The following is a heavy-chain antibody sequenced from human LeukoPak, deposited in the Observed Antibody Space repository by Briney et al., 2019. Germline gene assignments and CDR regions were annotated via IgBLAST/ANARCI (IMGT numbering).Heavy chain of an antibody. CDR2: IKQDGSEK. J-gene: IGHJ4*02. CDR1: GFTFSSYW. Sequence: GGSLRLSCAASGFTFSSYWMSWVRQAPGKGLEWVANIKQDGSEKYYVDSVKGRFTISRDNAKNSLYLQMNSLRAEDTAVYYCARDRSSGYLLYYFDYWGQGTLVTVSS. D-gene: IGHD3-22*01. CDR3: ARDRSSGYLLYYFDY. V-gene: IGHV3-7*01.